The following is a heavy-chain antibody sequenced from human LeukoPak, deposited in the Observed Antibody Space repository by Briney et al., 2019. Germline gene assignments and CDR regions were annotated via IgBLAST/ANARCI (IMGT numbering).Heavy chain of an antibody. D-gene: IGHD3-16*02. Sequence: SSETLSLTCNVSGYSISSGYYRSWIRQPAGKGLEWIGRIYTSGSTNYNPSLKGRVTISVDTSKNQFSLKLSSVTAADTAVYYCARAPYYDYVWGSYRPPLMYYYYYMDVWGEGTTVTISS. CDR1: GYSISSGYY. CDR2: IYTSGST. V-gene: IGHV4-61*02. CDR3: ARAPYYDYVWGSYRPPLMYYYYYMDV. J-gene: IGHJ6*03.